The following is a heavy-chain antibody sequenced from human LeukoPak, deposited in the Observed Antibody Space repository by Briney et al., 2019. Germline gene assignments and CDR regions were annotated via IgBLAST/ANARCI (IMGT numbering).Heavy chain of an antibody. J-gene: IGHJ4*02. CDR2: IVGGAGGT. CDR1: GFTFSRHG. CDR3: AKEYPDSGFDY. V-gene: IGHV3-23*01. D-gene: IGHD2-21*02. Sequence: GGSLRLSCAASGFTFSRHGMSWVRQAPGKGLEWVSGIVGGAGGTYYADSVKGRFTISRDNSKNTLYLQMNSLRAEDTAVYYCAKEYPDSGFDYWGQGTLVTVSS.